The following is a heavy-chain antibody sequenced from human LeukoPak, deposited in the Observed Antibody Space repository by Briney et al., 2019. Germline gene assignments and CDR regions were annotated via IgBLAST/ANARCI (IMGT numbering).Heavy chain of an antibody. V-gene: IGHV4-34*01. J-gene: IGHJ4*02. Sequence: SETLSLTRAVYGGSFSGYYWSWIRQPPGKGLEWIGEINHSGSTNYNPSLKSRVTISVDTSKNQFSLKLSSVTAADTAVYYCARKDLGYCTNGVCYNFDYWGQGTLVTVSS. CDR2: INHSGST. D-gene: IGHD2-8*01. CDR3: ARKDLGYCTNGVCYNFDY. CDR1: GGSFSGYY.